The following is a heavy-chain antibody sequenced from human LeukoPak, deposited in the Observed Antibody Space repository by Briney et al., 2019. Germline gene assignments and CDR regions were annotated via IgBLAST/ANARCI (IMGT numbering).Heavy chain of an antibody. V-gene: IGHV3-23*01. CDR1: GFSFDSFA. D-gene: IGHD1-26*01. CDR2: ISGSGGST. CDR3: AKDATPYY. J-gene: IGHJ4*02. Sequence: GGSLRLSCAASGFSFDSFAMTWVRQAPGKGLEWVSGISGSGGSTYYADSVKGRFTISRDNFKNTVHLHMNSLRAEDTAVYYCAKDATPYYWGQGTLVTVSS.